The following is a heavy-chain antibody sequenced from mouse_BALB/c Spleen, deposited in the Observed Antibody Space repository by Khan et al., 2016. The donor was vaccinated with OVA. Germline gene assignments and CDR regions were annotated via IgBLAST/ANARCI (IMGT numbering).Heavy chain of an antibody. J-gene: IGHJ1*01. CDR1: GFSFSSYT. D-gene: IGHD2-1*01. V-gene: IGHV5-6-4*01. CDR2: ISGGSTYT. CDR3: TRDGNYAHWYFDV. Sequence: EVKLEESGGGLVKPGGSLKLSCAASGFSFSSYTMSWVRQTPEKRLEWVATISGGSTYTYYPDSVKGRFTISRDNAKNTLFLQMSSLKSEDTAMYYCTRDGNYAHWYFDVWGAGTTVTVSS.